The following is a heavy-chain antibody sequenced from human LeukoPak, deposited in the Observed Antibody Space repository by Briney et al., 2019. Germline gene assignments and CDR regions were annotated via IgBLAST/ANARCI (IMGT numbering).Heavy chain of an antibody. Sequence: SETLSLTCTVSGGSISSYYWSWIRQPPGKGREWSGYIYYSGSTNDNPSLKSRVTISVDTSKNQFSLKLSSVTAPDTAVYYSARDARDYVDAFDIWGQGTMVTVSS. CDR2: IYYSGST. CDR1: GGSISSYY. J-gene: IGHJ3*02. CDR3: ARDARDYVDAFDI. V-gene: IGHV4-59*01. D-gene: IGHD4-17*01.